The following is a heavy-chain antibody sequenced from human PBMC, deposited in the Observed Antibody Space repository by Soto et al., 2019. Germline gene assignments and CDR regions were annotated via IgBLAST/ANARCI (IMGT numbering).Heavy chain of an antibody. J-gene: IGHJ4*02. V-gene: IGHV1-69*01. CDR1: GGTFSSYA. Sequence: QVQLVQSGAEVKKPGSSVKVSCKASGGTFSSYAISWVRQAPGQGLEWMGGIIPIFGTANYALKFQGRVTITADESTSTAYMELSSLRSEDTAVYYCAGGYCSSTSCYPDYWGQGTLVTVSS. CDR3: AGGYCSSTSCYPDY. CDR2: IIPIFGTA. D-gene: IGHD2-2*01.